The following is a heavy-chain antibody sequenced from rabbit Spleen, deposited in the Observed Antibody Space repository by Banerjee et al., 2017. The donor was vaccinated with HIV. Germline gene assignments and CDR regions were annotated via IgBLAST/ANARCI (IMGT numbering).Heavy chain of an antibody. CDR1: GFTLSSYY. J-gene: IGHJ4*01. CDR3: ARDGAGCSYFAL. CDR2: IDPVFGIT. V-gene: IGHV1S7*01. D-gene: IGHD8-1*01. Sequence: QLEESAGGLVQPGGSLKLSCKASGFTLSSYYMNWVRQAPGKGLEWIGYIDPVFGITYYANWVNGRFSISRENAQNTVFLQMTSLTAADTATYFCARDGAGCSYFALWGPGALVTFS.